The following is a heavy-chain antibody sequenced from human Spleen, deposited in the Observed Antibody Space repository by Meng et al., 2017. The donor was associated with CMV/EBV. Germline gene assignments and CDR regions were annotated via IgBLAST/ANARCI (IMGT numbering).Heavy chain of an antibody. CDR3: ASSALYSASTFY. D-gene: IGHD3-10*02. Sequence: CAVSAATINNSLWWSWVRQPPGKGLEWIGEIFHLGNINYNPSLKSRVTISMDKSKNEFSLNLASLTAADTAVYFCASSALYSASTFYWGRGTLVTVSS. CDR2: IFHLGNI. J-gene: IGHJ4*02. V-gene: IGHV4-4*01. CDR1: AATINNSLW.